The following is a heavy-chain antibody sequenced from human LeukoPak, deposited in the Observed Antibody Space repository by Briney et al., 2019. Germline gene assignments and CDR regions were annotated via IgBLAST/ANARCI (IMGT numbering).Heavy chain of an antibody. V-gene: IGHV3-30*04. CDR1: GFTFSSYA. J-gene: IGHJ4*02. CDR3: ARDGGYGGNPRYWFDY. Sequence: LPGGSLRLSCAASGFTFSSYAMHWVRQAPGKGLEWVAVISYDGSNKYYADSVKGRFTISRDNSKNTLYLQMNSLRAEDTAVYYCARDGGYGGNPRYWFDYWGQGTLVTVSS. D-gene: IGHD4-23*01. CDR2: ISYDGSNK.